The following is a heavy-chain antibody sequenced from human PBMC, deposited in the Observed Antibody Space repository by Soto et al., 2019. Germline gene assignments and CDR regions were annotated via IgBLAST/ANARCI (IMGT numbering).Heavy chain of an antibody. CDR2: LSGDGTTT. CDR1: GFTFSTYG. CDR3: AKDITFDSSAYNY. V-gene: IGHV3-23*01. Sequence: ESGGGLVQPGGSLRLSCTASGFTFSTYGMSWVRQAPGKGLEWVSSLSGDGTTTYYIDSVKCRFTISRDNSRNTLSLQMNSLRTEDTAVYYCAKDITFDSSAYNYWGQGILVTVSS. D-gene: IGHD3-22*01. J-gene: IGHJ4*02.